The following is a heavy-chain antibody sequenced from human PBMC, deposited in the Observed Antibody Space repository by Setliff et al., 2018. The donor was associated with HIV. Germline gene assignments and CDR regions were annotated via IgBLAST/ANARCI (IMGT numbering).Heavy chain of an antibody. V-gene: IGHV4-31*03. Sequence: PSETLSLTCTVSGGSISSPGYYWSWIRQHPGKGLEWIGYFYYTGSDYYNPSLKSRVTISVDTSKNQFSLKLRSVTAADTAVYYCARGAGLYGDYWGQGTLVTVSS. CDR2: FYYTGSD. CDR3: ARGAGLYGDY. D-gene: IGHD3-16*01. CDR1: GGSISSPGYY. J-gene: IGHJ4*02.